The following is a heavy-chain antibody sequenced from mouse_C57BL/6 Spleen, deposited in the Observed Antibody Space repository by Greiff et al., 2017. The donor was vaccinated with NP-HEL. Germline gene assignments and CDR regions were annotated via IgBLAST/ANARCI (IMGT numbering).Heavy chain of an antibody. CDR3: AREGAHSSYGFDY. CDR2: IYPGDGDT. Sequence: QVQLQQSGPELVKPGASVKISCKASGYAFSSSWMNWVKQRPGKGLEWIGRIYPGDGDTNYNGKFKGKATLTADKSSSTAYMQLSSLTSEDSAVYFCAREGAHSSYGFDYWGQGTTLTVSS. D-gene: IGHD1-1*01. V-gene: IGHV1-82*01. CDR1: GYAFSSSW. J-gene: IGHJ2*01.